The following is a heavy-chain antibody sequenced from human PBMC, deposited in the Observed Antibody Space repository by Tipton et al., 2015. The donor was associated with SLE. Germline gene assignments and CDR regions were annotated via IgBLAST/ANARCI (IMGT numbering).Heavy chain of an antibody. CDR3: ARDDTFWSGNHPAGSGIDY. CDR1: GYTFTTYG. Sequence: QVQLVQSGAEVKKPGASVKVSCMASGYTFTTYGFSWVRQAPGQGLEWMGWISGFYGNTNYAQNLQDRITMTIDTSTSTAYMELRSLRSDDTAVYYCARDDTFWSGNHPAGSGIDYWGQGTLVTVSS. D-gene: IGHD3-3*01. J-gene: IGHJ4*02. CDR2: ISGFYGNT. V-gene: IGHV1-18*01.